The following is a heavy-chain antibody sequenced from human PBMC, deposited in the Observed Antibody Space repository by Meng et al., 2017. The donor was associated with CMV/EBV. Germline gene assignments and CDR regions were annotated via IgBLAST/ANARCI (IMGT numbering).Heavy chain of an antibody. J-gene: IGHJ3*02. Sequence: SETLSLTCTVSGYSISSGYYWGWIRQPPGKGREWIGSIYHSGSTYYNPSLKSRVTISVDTSKNQFSLKLSSVTAADTAVYYCARNPITMVRGVIRVAAFDIWGQGTMVTVSS. CDR1: GYSISSGYY. CDR2: IYHSGST. V-gene: IGHV4-38-2*02. CDR3: ARNPITMVRGVIRVAAFDI. D-gene: IGHD3-10*01.